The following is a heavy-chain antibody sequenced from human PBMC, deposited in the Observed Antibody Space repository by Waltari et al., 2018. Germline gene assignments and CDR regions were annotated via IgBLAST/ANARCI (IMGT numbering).Heavy chain of an antibody. D-gene: IGHD5-12*01. CDR3: AKGGGIVATMDNWFDP. V-gene: IGHV3-23*01. J-gene: IGHJ5*02. CDR2: ISGSGGST. Sequence: EVQLLASGGGLVQPGGSLRLSCAASGFTFSSYAMTWVRQAPGKGLEWVSAISGSGGSTYYADSVKGRFTISRDNSKNTLYLQMNSLRAEDTAVYYCAKGGGIVATMDNWFDPWGQGTLVTVSS. CDR1: GFTFSSYA.